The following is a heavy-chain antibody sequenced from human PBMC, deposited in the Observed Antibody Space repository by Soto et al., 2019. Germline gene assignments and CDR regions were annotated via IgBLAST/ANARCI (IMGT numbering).Heavy chain of an antibody. CDR1: GFTFSSYG. CDR2: ISYDGSNK. Sequence: PGGSLRVSCAASGFTFSSYGMHWVRQAPGKGLEWVAVISYDGSNKYYADSVKGRFTISRDNSKNTLYLQMNSLRAEDTAVYYCAKHLFDDDFWSVPPYGMDVWGQGTTVTVSS. V-gene: IGHV3-30*18. J-gene: IGHJ6*02. D-gene: IGHD3-3*01. CDR3: AKHLFDDDFWSVPPYGMDV.